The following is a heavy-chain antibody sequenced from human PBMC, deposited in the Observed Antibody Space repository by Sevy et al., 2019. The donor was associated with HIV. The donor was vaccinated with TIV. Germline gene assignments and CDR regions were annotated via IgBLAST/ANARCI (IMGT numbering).Heavy chain of an antibody. V-gene: IGHV3-21*01. CDR1: GFTFSSYS. CDR3: ARDHCSGGSCLSYYYYYGMDV. CDR2: ISSSSYI. D-gene: IGHD2-15*01. J-gene: IGHJ6*02. Sequence: GESLKISCAASGFTFSSYSMNWVRQAPGKGLEWVSSISSSSYIYYADSVKGRFTISRDNAKNSLYLKMNSLRAEDTAVYYCARDHCSGGSCLSYYYYYGMDVWGQGTTVTVSS.